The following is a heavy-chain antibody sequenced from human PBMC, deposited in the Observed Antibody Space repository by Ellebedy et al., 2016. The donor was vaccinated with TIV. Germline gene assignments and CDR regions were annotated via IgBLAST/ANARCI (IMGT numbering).Heavy chain of an antibody. CDR2: RKYSGST. Sequence: MPSETLSLTCTVSGDSIDYSPYSWGWIRQSPGQGLEWIGARKYSGSTQYNPSLKSRVTISVDPSKSHFSLRLSSVTAADTAVYFCARLVSGFYYAMDVWGQGTAVTVSS. D-gene: IGHD2-21*01. J-gene: IGHJ6*02. CDR1: GDSIDYSPYS. V-gene: IGHV4-39*02. CDR3: ARLVSGFYYAMDV.